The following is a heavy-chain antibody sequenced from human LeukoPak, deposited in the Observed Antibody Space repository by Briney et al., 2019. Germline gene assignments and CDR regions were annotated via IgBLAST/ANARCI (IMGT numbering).Heavy chain of an antibody. CDR3: ARRPPFAS. J-gene: IGHJ1*01. Sequence: SETLSLTCTVSGASITSDDFYWNCIRPHPGKGLEWIGYIYYTGSTDDNSSRKSRVTISIDTSKNQFSLNLSSVTAADTAVYHCARRPPFASWGQGTLVTVSS. V-gene: IGHV4-31*03. D-gene: IGHD3-16*01. CDR1: GASITSDDFY. CDR2: IYYTGST.